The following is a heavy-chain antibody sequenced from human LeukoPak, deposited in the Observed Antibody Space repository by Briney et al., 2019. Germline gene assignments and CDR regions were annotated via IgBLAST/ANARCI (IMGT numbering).Heavy chain of an antibody. J-gene: IGHJ5*02. CDR2: ISSSSTI. CDR1: GFTFSSYS. CDR3: ASFMVRGGNWFDP. V-gene: IGHV3-48*01. D-gene: IGHD3-10*01. Sequence: PGGSLRLSCAASGFTFSSYSMNWVRQAPGKGLEWVSYISSSSTIYYADSVKGRFTISRDNAKNSLYLQMNSLRAEDTAVYYCASFMVRGGNWFDPWGQGTLVTVSS.